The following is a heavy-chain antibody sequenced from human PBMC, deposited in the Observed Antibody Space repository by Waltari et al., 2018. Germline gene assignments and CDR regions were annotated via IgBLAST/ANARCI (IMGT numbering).Heavy chain of an antibody. CDR3: ASGGIAAAGNKGGYYYYYMDV. CDR2: IYHSGST. D-gene: IGHD6-13*01. Sequence: QVQLQESGPGLVKPSETLSLTCAVSGYSISSGYYWGWIRQPPGKGLEWIGSIYHSGSTYYNPSLKSRVTISVDTSKNQFSLKLSSVTAADTAVYYCASGGIAAAGNKGGYYYYYMDVWGKGTTVTVSS. V-gene: IGHV4-38-2*01. J-gene: IGHJ6*03. CDR1: GYSISSGYY.